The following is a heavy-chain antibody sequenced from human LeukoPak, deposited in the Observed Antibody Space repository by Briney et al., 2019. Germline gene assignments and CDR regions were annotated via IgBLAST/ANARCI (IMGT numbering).Heavy chain of an antibody. J-gene: IGHJ4*02. CDR2: ISGGGGDA. V-gene: IGHV3-23*01. D-gene: IGHD3-10*01. Sequence: GGSLRLSCAASGFTFSTYAMSWVRQAPGKGLEWVSGISGGGGDAYYTDSVKGRFTISRDNSRNTLYLQMHSLSAEDTAVYYCAKLREDYASGNYRYYFDYCGQGTLVTVSS. CDR1: GFTFSTYA. CDR3: AKLREDYASGNYRYYFDY.